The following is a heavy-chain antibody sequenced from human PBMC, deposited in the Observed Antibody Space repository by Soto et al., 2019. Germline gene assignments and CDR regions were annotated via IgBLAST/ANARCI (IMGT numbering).Heavy chain of an antibody. J-gene: IGHJ4*02. V-gene: IGHV3-48*02. CDR2: ITTTGSSI. D-gene: IGHD1-26*01. CDR1: GFTFSSYS. CDR3: TRALSGRYSPDY. Sequence: EVQLVESGGGLVQPGGSLRLSCASSGFTFSSYSMNWVRQAPGKGLEWISYITTTGSSIYYADSVKDRFTVSRDNAQNALYLQMNRLTDEDTAVYYCTRALSGRYSPDYWGQGTLVTVSS.